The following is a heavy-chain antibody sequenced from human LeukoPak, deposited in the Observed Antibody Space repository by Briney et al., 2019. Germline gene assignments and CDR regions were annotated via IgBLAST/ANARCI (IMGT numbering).Heavy chain of an antibody. J-gene: IGHJ3*02. CDR2: ISSSSSTI. V-gene: IGHV3-11*04. Sequence: PGGSLRLSCAASGFTFSDYYMSWIRQAPGKGLEWVSYISSSSSTIYYADSVKGRFTVSRDNAKNSLYLQMNSLRAEDTAVYYCARERSYDSASFGAFDIWGQGTMVTVSS. CDR1: GFTFSDYY. D-gene: IGHD3-22*01. CDR3: ARERSYDSASFGAFDI.